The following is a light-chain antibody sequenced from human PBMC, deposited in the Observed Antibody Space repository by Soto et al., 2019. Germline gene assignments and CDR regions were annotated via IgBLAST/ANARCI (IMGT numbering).Light chain of an antibody. Sequence: SALTQPPSASGSPGQSVTISCTGTSSDVGGYNYVSWYQQHPGKAPKPMIYEVSKRPSGVPDRFSGSKSGNTASLTVSGLQAEDEADYYCSSYAGSTVFGTGTKVTGL. CDR1: SSDVGGYNY. CDR2: EVS. V-gene: IGLV2-8*01. J-gene: IGLJ1*01. CDR3: SSYAGSTV.